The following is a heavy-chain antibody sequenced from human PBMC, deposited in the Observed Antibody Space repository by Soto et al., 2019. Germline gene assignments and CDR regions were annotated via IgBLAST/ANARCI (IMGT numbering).Heavy chain of an antibody. CDR1: GFNFSRYW. Sequence: VQLVESGGGLVQPGGSLRLSCTVSGFNFSRYWMNWVRQAPGKGLEWVANSRPDTDDRFHADSVRGRFSISRDNAKKSLLLQMNRLRVEDTAVYYCAREDGTFDYWGQGILVTVSS. J-gene: IGHJ4*02. CDR3: AREDGTFDY. D-gene: IGHD1-26*01. CDR2: SRPDTDDR. V-gene: IGHV3-7*04.